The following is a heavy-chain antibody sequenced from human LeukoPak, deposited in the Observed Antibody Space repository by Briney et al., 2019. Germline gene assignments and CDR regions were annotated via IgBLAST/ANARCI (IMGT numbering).Heavy chain of an antibody. D-gene: IGHD3-22*01. J-gene: IGHJ4*02. CDR2: IYYSGST. V-gene: IGHV4-39*01. CDR3: ARHKSATYYYDSSGYYYFDY. CDR1: GGSISSSSYY. Sequence: SETLSLTCTVSGGSISSSSYYWGWIRQPPGKGLEWIVSIYYSGSTYDNPSLKSRVTISVDTSKNQFSLKLSSVTAADTAVYYCARHKSATYYYDSSGYYYFDYWGQGTLVTVSS.